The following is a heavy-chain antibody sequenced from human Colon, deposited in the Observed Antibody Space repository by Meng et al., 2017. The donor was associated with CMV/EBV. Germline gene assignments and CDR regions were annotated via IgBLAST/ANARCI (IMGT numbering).Heavy chain of an antibody. D-gene: IGHD1-26*01. CDR3: ARPSSGSYNYGMDF. Sequence: SETLSLTCTVSGGPISSYYWSWIRQPPGKGLEWIGYIYYSGSTNYNPSLKSRVTISVDTSKNQFSLKLSSVTAADTAVYYCARPSSGSYNYGMDFWGQGTTVTVSS. J-gene: IGHJ6*02. V-gene: IGHV4-59*01. CDR1: GGPISSYY. CDR2: IYYSGST.